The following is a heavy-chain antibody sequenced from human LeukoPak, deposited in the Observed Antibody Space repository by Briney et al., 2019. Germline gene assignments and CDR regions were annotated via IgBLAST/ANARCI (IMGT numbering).Heavy chain of an antibody. J-gene: IGHJ6*03. Sequence: SETLSLTCTVSGGSISSGDYYWSWIRQPAGKGLEWIGRIYTSGSTNYNPSLKSRVTMSVDTSKNQFSLKLSSVTAADTAVYYCARVAAAAPPPYYYYYYMDVWGKGTTVTVSS. D-gene: IGHD6-13*01. V-gene: IGHV4-61*02. CDR2: IYTSGST. CDR1: GGSISSGDYY. CDR3: ARVAAAAPPPYYYYYYMDV.